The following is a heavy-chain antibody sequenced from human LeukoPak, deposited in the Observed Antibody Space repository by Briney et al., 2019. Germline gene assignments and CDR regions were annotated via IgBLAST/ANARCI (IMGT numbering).Heavy chain of an antibody. V-gene: IGHV4-59*08. Sequence: SETLSLTCTVSCGSFTTYDWTWIRQPPGKGLEWIGCVYYSGSTNYNPSLKSRVTISVDIPKNRVSLRLSSVTAADTAVYYCARTPDYCTSTACNTDYFYGIDVWGPGATVTVSS. CDR2: VYYSGST. D-gene: IGHD2/OR15-2a*01. J-gene: IGHJ6*02. CDR1: CGSFTTYD. CDR3: ARTPDYCTSTACNTDYFYGIDV.